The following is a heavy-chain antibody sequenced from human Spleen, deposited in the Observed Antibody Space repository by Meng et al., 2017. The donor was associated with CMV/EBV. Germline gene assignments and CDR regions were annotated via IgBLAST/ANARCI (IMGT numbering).Heavy chain of an antibody. CDR3: ARDRTGDCSSTSCYNYYYYYGMDV. D-gene: IGHD2-2*02. CDR1: GGTFSRYA. J-gene: IGHJ6*02. CDR2: IIPIFGIA. Sequence: SVKVSCKASGGTFSRYAFSWVRQAPGQGLEWLGGIIPIFGIANYAQKFQGRVTITTDESTNTAYKELSSLRSEDSAVYYCARDRTGDCSSTSCYNYYYYYGMDVWGQGTTVTVSS. V-gene: IGHV1-69*05.